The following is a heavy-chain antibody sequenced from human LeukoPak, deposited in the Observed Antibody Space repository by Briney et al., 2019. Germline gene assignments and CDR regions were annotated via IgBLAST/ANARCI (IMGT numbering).Heavy chain of an antibody. V-gene: IGHV4-39*01. Sequence: PSETLSLTCTVSGGSISSSSYYWGWIRQPPGKGLEWIGSIYYSGSTYYNPSLKSRVTISVDTSKNQFSLKLSSVTGADTAVYYCARRAIFEGTFYYWGQGTLVTVSS. D-gene: IGHD3-3*01. J-gene: IGHJ4*02. CDR2: IYYSGST. CDR3: ARRAIFEGTFYY. CDR1: GGSISSSSYY.